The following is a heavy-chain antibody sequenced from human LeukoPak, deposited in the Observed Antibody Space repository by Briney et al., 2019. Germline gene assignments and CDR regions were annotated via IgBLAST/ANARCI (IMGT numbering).Heavy chain of an antibody. D-gene: IGHD5-18*01. J-gene: IGHJ4*02. CDR1: GFTFSNYA. CDR2: IVNSGGST. V-gene: IGHV3-23*01. CDR3: AKDRAGYSYGMFDS. Sequence: GGSLRLSCVASGFTFSNYAMSWVRQAPGKGLEWVSGIVNSGGSTYYADSVRGRLTISRDNSKKTVYLQMSSLRGDDTAIYYCAKDRAGYSYGMFDSWGQGTLVTVST.